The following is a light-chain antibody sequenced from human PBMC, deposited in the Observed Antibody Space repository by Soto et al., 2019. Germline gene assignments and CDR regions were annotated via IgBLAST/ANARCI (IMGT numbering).Light chain of an antibody. CDR2: KAS. V-gene: IGKV1-5*03. CDR1: QTIDSW. J-gene: IGKJ1*01. Sequence: DIQITQSPSTVSASVGDRVTITCWASQTIDSWLAWYQQRPGKPPNLLIYKASTLASGVPSRFSGSGSGTEFTLTINSLQPDDFATYYCPQYHIYSGPFGQGTKVDIK. CDR3: PQYHIYSGP.